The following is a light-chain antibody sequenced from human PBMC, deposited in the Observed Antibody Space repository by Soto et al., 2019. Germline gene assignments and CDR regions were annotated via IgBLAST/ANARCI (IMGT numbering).Light chain of an antibody. Sequence: EMVLTQSPGTLSLSPGERATLSCRASQSVGSNYLAGYQKKAGQAPRLLIYGASNRATGIPDRFSGSWSGTDMTLTISRLEPEDLAVYYCTQYGRSLLTVSGGNKVEIK. CDR2: GAS. CDR3: TQYGRSLLT. CDR1: QSVGSNY. J-gene: IGKJ4*01. V-gene: IGKV3-20*01.